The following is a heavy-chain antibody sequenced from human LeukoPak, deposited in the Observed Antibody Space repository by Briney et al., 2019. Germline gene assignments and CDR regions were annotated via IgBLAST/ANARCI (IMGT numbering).Heavy chain of an antibody. V-gene: IGHV4-38-2*02. CDR3: ARDVEYDYGDSRPIDY. Sequence: PSETLSLTCTVSGYSISSGYYWGWIRPPPGKGLEWIGSIYHSGSTYYNPSLKSRVTISVDTSKNQFSLKLSSVTAADTAVYYCARDVEYDYGDSRPIDYWGQGTLVTVSS. D-gene: IGHD4-17*01. J-gene: IGHJ4*02. CDR1: GYSISSGYY. CDR2: IYHSGST.